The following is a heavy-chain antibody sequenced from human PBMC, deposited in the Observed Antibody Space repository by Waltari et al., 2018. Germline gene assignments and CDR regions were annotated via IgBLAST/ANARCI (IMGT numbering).Heavy chain of an antibody. CDR1: GFTFSSYW. J-gene: IGHJ4*02. D-gene: IGHD6-19*01. CDR3: APPDMRIAVVG. Sequence: EVQLVESGGGLVQPGGSLRLCCAASGFTFSSYWMSWVRQAPGKGLAWVANIKQDGSEKYYVVSVKGRFTISRDNAKNSLYLQMNSLRAEDTAVYYCAPPDMRIAVVGWGQGTLVTVSS. CDR2: IKQDGSEK. V-gene: IGHV3-7*01.